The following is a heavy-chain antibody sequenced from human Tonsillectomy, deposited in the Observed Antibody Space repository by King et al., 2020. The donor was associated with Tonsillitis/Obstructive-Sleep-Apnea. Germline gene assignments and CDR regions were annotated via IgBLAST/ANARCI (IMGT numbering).Heavy chain of an antibody. Sequence: VQLVESGAEVKKPGASVKVSCKASGYTFTSYGISWVRQAPGQGLEWMGWISTYNGNTNYAQKLQGRVTMTTDTSTSTAYIELRSLRSDDTAVYYCARDDATSSTSWDYWGQGTLVTVSS. CDR3: ARDDATSSTSWDY. J-gene: IGHJ4*02. CDR1: GYTFTSYG. CDR2: ISTYNGNT. V-gene: IGHV1-18*01. D-gene: IGHD2-2*01.